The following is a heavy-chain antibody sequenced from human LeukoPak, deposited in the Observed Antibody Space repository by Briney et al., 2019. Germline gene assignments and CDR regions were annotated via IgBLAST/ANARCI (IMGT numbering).Heavy chain of an antibody. CDR2: INQDGSEK. V-gene: IGHV3-7*01. D-gene: IGHD4-23*01. Sequence: GGSLRLSCAASGFTFTTYWMSWVRQAPGKVLEWVANINQDGSEKYYVDSVKGRFTISRDNAKNSLYLQMNSLRAEDTAVYFGVRAIGSNTLWGQGTLVTVSS. J-gene: IGHJ4*02. CDR3: VRAIGSNTL. CDR1: GFTFTTYW.